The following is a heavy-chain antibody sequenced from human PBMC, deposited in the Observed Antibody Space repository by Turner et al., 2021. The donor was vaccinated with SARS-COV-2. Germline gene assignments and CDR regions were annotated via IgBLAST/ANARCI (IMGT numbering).Heavy chain of an antibody. V-gene: IGHV3-21*01. D-gene: IGHD3-3*01. CDR1: GFTFSSYS. Sequence: EVQLVESGGGLVKPGRSLRLSCAASGFTFSSYSMNWVRQAPGKGLEWVSSISSRISYIYYADSVKGRFTISRDNAKNSLFLQMNSLRAEDTAVYYCARDFDDFWSGYYGRAFDIWGQGTMVTVSS. J-gene: IGHJ3*02. CDR3: ARDFDDFWSGYYGRAFDI. CDR2: ISSRISYI.